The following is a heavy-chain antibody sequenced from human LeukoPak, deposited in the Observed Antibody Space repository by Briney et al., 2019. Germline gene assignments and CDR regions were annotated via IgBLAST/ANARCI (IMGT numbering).Heavy chain of an antibody. Sequence: SETLSLTCTVSGGSISSYYWSWIRQPPGKGLEWIGYIYYSGSTNYNPSLKSRVTISVDTSKNQFSLKLSSETAADTAVYYCATRPHSSSWYLDYWGQGTLVTVSS. CDR2: IYYSGST. D-gene: IGHD6-13*01. CDR3: ATRPHSSSWYLDY. J-gene: IGHJ4*02. CDR1: GGSISSYY. V-gene: IGHV4-59*01.